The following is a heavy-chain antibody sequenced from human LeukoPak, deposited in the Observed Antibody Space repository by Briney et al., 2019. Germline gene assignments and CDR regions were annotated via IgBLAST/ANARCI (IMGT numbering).Heavy chain of an antibody. CDR3: ARGYWAKYYDILTGYYDFDY. Sequence: PGGSLRLSCAASGFTFSSYAMSWVRQAPGKGLEWVSHISGSGGSTYYADSVKGRFTISRDNSKNTLYLQMNSLGAEDTAVYYCARGYWAKYYDILTGYYDFDYWGQGTLVTVSS. CDR1: GFTFSSYA. D-gene: IGHD3-9*01. J-gene: IGHJ4*02. V-gene: IGHV3-23*01. CDR2: ISGSGGST.